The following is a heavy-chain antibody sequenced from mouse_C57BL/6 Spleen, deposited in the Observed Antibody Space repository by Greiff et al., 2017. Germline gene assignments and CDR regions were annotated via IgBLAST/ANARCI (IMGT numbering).Heavy chain of an antibody. V-gene: IGHV1-26*01. CDR3: ARRNSSGYPIAY. CDR2: INPNNGGT. J-gene: IGHJ3*01. CDR1: GYTFTDYY. D-gene: IGHD3-2*02. Sequence: EVQLQQSGPELVKPGASVKISCKASGYTFTDYYMNWVKQSHGQSLEWIGDINPNNGGTSYNQKFKGKATLTVDKSSSTAYMGLRSLTSEDSAVYYCARRNSSGYPIAYWGQGTLVTVSA.